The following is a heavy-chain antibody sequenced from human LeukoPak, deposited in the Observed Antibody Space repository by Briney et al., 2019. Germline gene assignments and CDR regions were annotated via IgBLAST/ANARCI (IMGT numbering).Heavy chain of an antibody. D-gene: IGHD3-16*01. V-gene: IGHV3-9*01. J-gene: IGHJ4*02. CDR1: GFTFDDYA. CDR2: ISWNSGSI. Sequence: PGGSLRLSCAASGFTFDDYAMHWVRQAPGKGLEWVSGISWNSGSIGYADSVKGRFTISRDNAKNSLYLQMNSLRAEDTALYYCAKDISWGSLPDYWGQGTLVTVSS. CDR3: AKDISWGSLPDY.